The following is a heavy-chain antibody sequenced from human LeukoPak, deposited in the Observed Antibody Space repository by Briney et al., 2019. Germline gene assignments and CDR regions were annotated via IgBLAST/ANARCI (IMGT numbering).Heavy chain of an antibody. V-gene: IGHV5-10-1*01. J-gene: IGHJ5*02. Sequence: GESLKISCKGSGYSFTSYWISWVRQMPGKGLEWMGRIDPSNSYTNYSPSFQGHVTISADKSICTAYLQWSSLKASDTAMYYCARREGDWFDPWGQGTLVTVSS. CDR2: IDPSNSYT. CDR1: GYSFTSYW. CDR3: ARREGDWFDP.